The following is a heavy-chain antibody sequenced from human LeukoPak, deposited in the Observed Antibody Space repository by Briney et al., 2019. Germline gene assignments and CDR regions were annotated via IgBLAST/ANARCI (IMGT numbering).Heavy chain of an antibody. V-gene: IGHV4-30-2*01. CDR1: GGSISSGGYS. CDR3: ARVVVVPAAPFDP. D-gene: IGHD2-2*01. J-gene: IGHJ5*02. CDR2: IYHSGST. Sequence: SETLSLTCAVSGGSISSGGYSWSWIRQPPGKGLEWIGYIYHSGSTYYNPSLKSRVTISVDRSKNQFSLKLSSVTAADTAVYYCARVVVVPAAPFDPWGQGTLVTVSS.